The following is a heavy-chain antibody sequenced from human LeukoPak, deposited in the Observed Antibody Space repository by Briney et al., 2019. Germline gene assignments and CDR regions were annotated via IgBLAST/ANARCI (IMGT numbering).Heavy chain of an antibody. Sequence: TGGSLILSCAASGFTFSSYWMHWVRQAPGKGLVWVSRIDTDGSFTSYADSVRGRFTISRDNAKNTLYLQMSSLRAEDTAVYYCIRGTVGAPGNDYWGQGTLVTVSS. CDR2: IDTDGSFT. J-gene: IGHJ4*02. D-gene: IGHD1-26*01. V-gene: IGHV3-74*01. CDR1: GFTFSSYW. CDR3: IRGTVGAPGNDY.